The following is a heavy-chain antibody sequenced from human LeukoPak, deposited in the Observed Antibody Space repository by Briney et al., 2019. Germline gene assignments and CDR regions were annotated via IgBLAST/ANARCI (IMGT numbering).Heavy chain of an antibody. CDR1: GFTFSSYA. V-gene: IGHV3-23*01. CDR2: ISGSGGST. CDR3: AKGGRYSSGWDYFDY. D-gene: IGHD6-19*01. J-gene: IGHJ4*02. Sequence: GGSLRLSCAASGFTFSSYATSWVRQAPGKGLEWVSGISGSGGSTYYADSVKGRFTISRDNSKNTLYLQMNSLRAEDTAVYYCAKGGRYSSGWDYFDYWGRGTLVTVSS.